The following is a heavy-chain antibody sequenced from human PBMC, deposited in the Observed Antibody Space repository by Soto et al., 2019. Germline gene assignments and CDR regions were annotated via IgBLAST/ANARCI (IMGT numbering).Heavy chain of an antibody. V-gene: IGHV3-23*01. CDR3: AKDFHSYSSGRYGMDV. D-gene: IGHD6-19*01. CDR2: ISSGGDNT. CDR1: VFTFSSHA. J-gene: IGHJ6*02. Sequence: EVQLLESGGGLVQPGGSLRLSCAASVFTFSSHAMSWVRQAPGKGLEWVSTISSGGDNTYSADSVKGRFTISRDNSKNTLYLQMNSLRAEDTAVYYCAKDFHSYSSGRYGMDVWGQGTTVTVSS.